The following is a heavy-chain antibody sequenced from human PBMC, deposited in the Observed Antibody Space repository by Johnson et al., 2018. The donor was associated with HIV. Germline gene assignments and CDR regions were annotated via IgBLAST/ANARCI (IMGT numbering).Heavy chain of an antibody. V-gene: IGHV3-30-3*01. D-gene: IGHD3-16*01. CDR3: ARDLRGGAIDAFDV. Sequence: QVQLVESGGGVVQPGRSLRLSCAASGFTFSSYAMHWVRKAPGKGLEWVAVISYDGSNKYYADSVKGRFTISRDNSKNTLYLQMNSLRAEDTAVYYCARDLRGGAIDAFDVWGQGTMVTVSS. CDR2: ISYDGSNK. CDR1: GFTFSSYA. J-gene: IGHJ3*01.